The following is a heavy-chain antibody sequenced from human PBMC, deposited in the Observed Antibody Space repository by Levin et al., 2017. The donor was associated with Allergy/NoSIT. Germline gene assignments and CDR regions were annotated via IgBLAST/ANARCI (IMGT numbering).Heavy chain of an antibody. CDR3: AKERYGSSGFPSEM. CDR1: GFTFSNYA. J-gene: IGHJ3*01. V-gene: IGHV3-23*01. Sequence: LAGGSLRLSCAASGFTFSNYAFTWVRRAPGKGLEWVSEISGSGIGTYYADSVKGRFTVSRDNSKNMLYLQMNSLRAEDTAVYYCAKERYGSSGFPSEMWGQGTMVTVSS. CDR2: ISGSGIGT. D-gene: IGHD6-13*01.